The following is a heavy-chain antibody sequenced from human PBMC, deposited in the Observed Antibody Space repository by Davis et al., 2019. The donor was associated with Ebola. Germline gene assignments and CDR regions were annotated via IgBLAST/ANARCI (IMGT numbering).Heavy chain of an antibody. J-gene: IGHJ4*02. CDR1: GGSMSGHS. Sequence: PSETLSLTCTLSGGSMSGHSWNWIRQSPGKGLEWIGYIHHSGSTNYNPSLKSRLSMSVDVSKNQFSLELSSVTAADTAVYYCVRTAESTLVFDYWGQGALVTVSS. CDR2: IHHSGST. V-gene: IGHV4-59*03. CDR3: VRTAESTLVFDY. D-gene: IGHD7-27*01.